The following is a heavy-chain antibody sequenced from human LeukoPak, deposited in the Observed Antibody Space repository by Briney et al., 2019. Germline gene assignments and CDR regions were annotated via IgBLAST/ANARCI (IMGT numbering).Heavy chain of an antibody. CDR2: ISGSGGST. V-gene: IGHV3-23*01. J-gene: IGHJ3*02. Sequence: GGSLRLSCAASGFTFSSYAMSWVRQAPGKGLEWVSAISGSGGSTYYADSVKGRFTTSRDNSKNTLYLQMNSLRAEDTAVYYCAKGAARGYYYDSSGYYGAFDIWGQGTMVTVSS. D-gene: IGHD3-22*01. CDR3: AKGAARGYYYDSSGYYGAFDI. CDR1: GFTFSSYA.